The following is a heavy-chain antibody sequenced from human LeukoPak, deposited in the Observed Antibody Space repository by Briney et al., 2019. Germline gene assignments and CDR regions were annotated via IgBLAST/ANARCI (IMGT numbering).Heavy chain of an antibody. CDR2: IYTSGST. CDR1: GGFISSYY. J-gene: IGHJ4*02. D-gene: IGHD1-26*01. CDR3: ARVGSTGGVGAFLFDY. V-gene: IGHV4-4*07. Sequence: SETLSLTCTVSGGFISSYYWSWIRQPAGKGLEWIGRIYTSGSTNYNPSLKSRVTMSVDTSKNQFSLKLSSVTAADTAVYYCARVGSTGGVGAFLFDYWGQGTLVTVSS.